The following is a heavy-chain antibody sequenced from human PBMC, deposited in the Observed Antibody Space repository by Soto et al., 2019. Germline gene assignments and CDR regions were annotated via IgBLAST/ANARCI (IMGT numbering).Heavy chain of an antibody. J-gene: IGHJ5*02. V-gene: IGHV4-39*01. CDR1: GGSISSSDSY. CDR2: INDSGSR. D-gene: IGHD6-25*01. Sequence: SETLSLTCPVSGGSISSSDSYWDWIRQSPGKGLEWIGSINDSGSRYYNRYLESRFTISVDTSMSQFSLKLSSVTAADTAVYYYARHSGTSWNWYDPWGQGTQVTVS. CDR3: ARHSGTSWNWYDP.